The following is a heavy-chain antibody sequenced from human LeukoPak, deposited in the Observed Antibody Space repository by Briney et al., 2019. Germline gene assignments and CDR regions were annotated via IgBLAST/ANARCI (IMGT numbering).Heavy chain of an antibody. CDR2: ISGSGGST. D-gene: IGHD2-15*01. CDR3: AKDDKGGCSGGSCYYFDY. V-gene: IGHV3-23*01. Sequence: PGGSLRLSCAASGFTFSSYAMSWVRQAPGKGLEWVSAISGSGGSTHYADSVKGRFTISRDNSKNTLYLQMNSLRAEDTAVYYCAKDDKGGCSGGSCYYFDYWGQGTLVTVSS. J-gene: IGHJ4*02. CDR1: GFTFSSYA.